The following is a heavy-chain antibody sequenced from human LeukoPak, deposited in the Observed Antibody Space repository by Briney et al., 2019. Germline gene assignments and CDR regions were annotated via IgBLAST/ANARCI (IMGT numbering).Heavy chain of an antibody. V-gene: IGHV3-64D*06. J-gene: IGHJ4*02. CDR1: GFTLSRYG. CDR2: ISSNGGST. CDR3: VKGYCSSISCSLIDY. D-gene: IGHD2-2*01. Sequence: GGSLRLSCSASGFTLSRYGMHWVRQAPGKGLEYVSGISSNGGSTNYADSVKGSFTISRDNSKNTLHLQMSSLRAEDTAVYYCVKGYCSSISCSLIDYGGQGTLVTVSS.